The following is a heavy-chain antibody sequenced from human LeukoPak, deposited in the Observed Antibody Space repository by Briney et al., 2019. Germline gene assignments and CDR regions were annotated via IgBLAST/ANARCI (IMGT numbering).Heavy chain of an antibody. CDR1: GGAFSSYA. CDR2: ISAYNGNT. J-gene: IGHJ4*02. V-gene: IGHV1-18*01. Sequence: VASVTVSCKASGGAFSSYAISWVRQAPGQGLEWMGWISAYNGNTNYAQKLQGRLTMTTDTSTSTAYMELRSLRSDDTAVYYCARDEAWGSAVDSGYNYGDRYLDYWGQGTLVTVSS. CDR3: ARDEAWGSAVDSGYNYGDRYLDY. D-gene: IGHD5-18*01.